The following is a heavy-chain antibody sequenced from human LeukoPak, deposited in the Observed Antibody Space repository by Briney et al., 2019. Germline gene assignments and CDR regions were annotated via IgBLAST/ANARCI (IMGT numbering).Heavy chain of an antibody. D-gene: IGHD6-13*01. V-gene: IGHV4-61*01. CDR3: ARDSSSSSRYYYYGMDV. CDR1: GGSVSSGSYY. Sequence: SETLSLTCTVSGGSVSSGSYYWSWIRQPPGKGLEWIGYIYYSGSTNYNPSLKSRVTISVDTSKNQFSLKLSSVTAADTAVYYCARDSSSSSRYYYYGMDVWGQGTTVTVSS. J-gene: IGHJ6*02. CDR2: IYYSGST.